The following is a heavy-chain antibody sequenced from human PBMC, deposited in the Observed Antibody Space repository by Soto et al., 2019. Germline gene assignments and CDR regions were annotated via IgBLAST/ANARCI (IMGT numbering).Heavy chain of an antibody. Sequence: GGSLRLSCTASGFTFGGYAMTWFRQAPGKGLEWVSSISSSSSYIYYADSVKGRFTISRDNSKNTLYLQMNSLRAEDTAVYYFAKGAFLEWLLGAYYGMDVWGQGTTVTVSS. D-gene: IGHD3-3*02. CDR3: AKGAFLEWLLGAYYGMDV. J-gene: IGHJ6*02. V-gene: IGHV3-21*01. CDR1: GFTFGGYA. CDR2: ISSSSSYI.